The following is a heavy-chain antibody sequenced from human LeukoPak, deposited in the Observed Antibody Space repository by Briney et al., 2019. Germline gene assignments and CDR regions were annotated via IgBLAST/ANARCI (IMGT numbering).Heavy chain of an antibody. V-gene: IGHV1-24*01. CDR1: GYTLTELS. D-gene: IGHD6-19*01. CDR2: FDPEDGET. CDR3: ATIYSSGWLNYFDY. Sequence: ASVKVSCKVSGYTLTELSMHWVRQAPGKGLEWMGGFDPEDGETIYAQKFQGRVTMTVDTPTDTAYMELSSLRSEDTAVYYCATIYSSGWLNYFDYWGQGTLVTVSS. J-gene: IGHJ4*02.